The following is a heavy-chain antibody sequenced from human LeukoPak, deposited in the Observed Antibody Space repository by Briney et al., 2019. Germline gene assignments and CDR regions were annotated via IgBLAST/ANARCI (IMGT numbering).Heavy chain of an antibody. D-gene: IGHD2-15*01. J-gene: IGHJ3*02. CDR1: GGSLSGNY. Sequence: SETLSLTCAVYGGSLSGNYWSWIRQPPGKGLEWIGEINHSGSTNYNPSLKSRVTISVDTSKNQFSLKLSSVTAADTAVYYCASRIVGFDIWGQGTMVTVSS. CDR2: INHSGST. CDR3: ASRIVGFDI. V-gene: IGHV4-34*01.